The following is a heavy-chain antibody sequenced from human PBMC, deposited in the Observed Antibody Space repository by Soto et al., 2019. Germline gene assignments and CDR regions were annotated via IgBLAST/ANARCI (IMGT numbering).Heavy chain of an antibody. D-gene: IGHD3-10*01. CDR1: GTSFSGFY. V-gene: IGHV4-34*01. CDR3: ARTGAYGSGSSSLPHFDD. Sequence: QVQLQQWGAGLLKPAETLSLTCAVYGTSFSGFYWSWIRQPPGQGLERVGEVNHSGSTNYNPSLKSRVTMSVDTSKNQVFLKVPSVTAADTAMYYCARTGAYGSGSSSLPHFDDWGQGTLVTVSS. CDR2: VNHSGST. J-gene: IGHJ4*02.